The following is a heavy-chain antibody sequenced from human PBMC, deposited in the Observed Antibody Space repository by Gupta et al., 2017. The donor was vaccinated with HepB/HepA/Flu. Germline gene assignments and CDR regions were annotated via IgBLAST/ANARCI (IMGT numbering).Heavy chain of an antibody. J-gene: IGHJ6*02. V-gene: IGHV4-34*01. CDR1: GGSFSGYY. D-gene: IGHD5-12*01. CDR2: INHSGST. CDR3: ARCSSIVATSKYYYGMAV. Sequence: QVQLQQWGAGLLKPSETLSLTCAVYGGSFSGYYWSWIRQPPGKGLEWIGEINHSGSTNYNPSLNRRGTISVDTSKKQFARKLSSLTAAESGVYDCARCSSIVATSKYYYGMAVGCQGTTVTVYS.